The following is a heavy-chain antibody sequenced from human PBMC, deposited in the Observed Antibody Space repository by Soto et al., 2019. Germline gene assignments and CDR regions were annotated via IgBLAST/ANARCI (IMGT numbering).Heavy chain of an antibody. V-gene: IGHV2-26*01. J-gene: IGHJ4*02. CDR1: GFSLSNARMG. D-gene: IGHD5-12*01. Sequence: QVTLKESGPVLVKPTEPLTLTCTVSGFSLSNARMGVSWIRQPPGKALEWLAHIFSNDEKSYSTSLKSRLTISKDTSNSEVVLTMPNMDPVDTATYYCERILGGYQPFEYWGKGTLVTVSS. CDR3: ERILGGYQPFEY. CDR2: IFSNDEK.